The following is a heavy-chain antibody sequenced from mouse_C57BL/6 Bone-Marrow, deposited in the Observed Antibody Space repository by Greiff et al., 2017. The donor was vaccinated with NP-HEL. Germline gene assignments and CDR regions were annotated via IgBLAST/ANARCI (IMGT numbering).Heavy chain of an antibody. Sequence: EVQRVESGGGLVQPKGPLKLSVAAPGFPFNTFARHWFGQAPGRGLEWVARIRSKSSNDATYYADSVKDRFTISRDDSQSMLYLQMNNLKTEDTAMYYCVRGGGNYRYFDVWGTGTTVTVSS. CDR3: VRGGGNYRYFDV. D-gene: IGHD2-1*01. V-gene: IGHV10-3*01. CDR2: IRSKSSNDAT. J-gene: IGHJ1*03. CDR1: GFPFNTFA.